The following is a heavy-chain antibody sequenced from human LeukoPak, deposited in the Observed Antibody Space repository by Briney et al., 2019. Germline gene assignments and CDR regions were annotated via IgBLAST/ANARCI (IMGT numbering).Heavy chain of an antibody. V-gene: IGHV3-33*01. J-gene: IGHJ5*02. CDR3: AREIDPGYSYGAFGP. Sequence: GGSLRLSCAASGFTFSSYGMHWVRQAPGKGLEWVAVIWYDGSNKYYADSVKGRFTISRDNSKNSLYLQMNSLRAEDTAVYYCAREIDPGYSYGAFGPWGQGTLVTVSS. CDR2: IWYDGSNK. CDR1: GFTFSSYG. D-gene: IGHD5-18*01.